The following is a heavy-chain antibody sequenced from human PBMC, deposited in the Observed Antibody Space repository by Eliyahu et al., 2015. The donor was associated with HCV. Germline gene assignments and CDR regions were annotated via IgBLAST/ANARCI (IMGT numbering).Heavy chain of an antibody. CDR2: ISTDGYST. D-gene: IGHD1-26*01. J-gene: IGHJ4*02. V-gene: IGHV3-64*01. Sequence: EVQLVESGGGLVQPGGSLRLSCAAXGFTFNNYAMHWVRQAPGKGLEYVSAISTDGYSTYYANSVKGRFTISRDNSKNTLYLQMDSLRAEDMAVYYCARDDWYSYWGQGTLVTVSS. CDR3: ARDDWYSY. CDR1: GFTFNNYA.